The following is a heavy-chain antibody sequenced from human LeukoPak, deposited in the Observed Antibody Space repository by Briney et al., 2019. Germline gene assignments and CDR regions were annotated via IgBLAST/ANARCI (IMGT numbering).Heavy chain of an antibody. V-gene: IGHV4-31*03. J-gene: IGHJ3*02. CDR2: IYYSGST. CDR3: ASADYDMAFDI. CDR1: GGSISSGVYY. Sequence: SETLSLTCTVSGGSISSGVYYWSWIRQHPGKGLEWIGYIYYSGSTDYNPSLKSRFTMSVDTSKNQFSLKLSSVTAADTAVYYCASADYDMAFDIWGQGTMVTVSS. D-gene: IGHD3-9*01.